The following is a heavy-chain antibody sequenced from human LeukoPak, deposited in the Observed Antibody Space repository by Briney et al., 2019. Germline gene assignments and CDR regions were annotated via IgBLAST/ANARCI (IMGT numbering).Heavy chain of an antibody. J-gene: IGHJ4*02. CDR2: INPSGGST. Sequence: GASVKDSCKASGYTFTSYYMHWLRQAPGKGLEWMGIINPSGGSTSYAQKFQGRVTMTRDTSTSTVYMELSSLRSEDTSVYYCARANLTYYDFWSGYHFDYWGQGTLVTVSS. D-gene: IGHD3-3*01. CDR1: GYTFTSYY. V-gene: IGHV1-46*03. CDR3: ARANLTYYDFWSGYHFDY.